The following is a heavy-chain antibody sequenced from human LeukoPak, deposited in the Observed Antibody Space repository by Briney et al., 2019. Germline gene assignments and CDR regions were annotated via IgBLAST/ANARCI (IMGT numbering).Heavy chain of an antibody. CDR1: GGSISSYY. Sequence: SETLSLTCTVSGGSISSYYWSWIRQPPGKGLEWIGYINYSGSTNYNPSIKSRVTISIDTSKNQFSLKLSSVTAADTAVYYCARVVVVAATVNFQHWGQGTLVTVSS. J-gene: IGHJ1*01. CDR3: ARVVVVAATVNFQH. D-gene: IGHD2-15*01. V-gene: IGHV4-59*01. CDR2: INYSGST.